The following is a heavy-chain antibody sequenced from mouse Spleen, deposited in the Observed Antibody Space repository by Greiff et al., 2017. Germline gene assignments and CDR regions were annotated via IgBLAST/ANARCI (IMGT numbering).Heavy chain of an antibody. CDR2: ISSGGSYT. D-gene: IGHD2-4*01. CDR3: ARRGDYERNYYAMDY. CDR1: GFTFSSYA. V-gene: IGHV5-9-1*01. Sequence: EVKLEESGGGLVKPGGSLKLSCAASGFTFSSYAMSWVRQTPEKRLEWVATISSGGSYTYYPDSVKGRFTISRDNAKNTLYLQMSSLRSEDTAMYYCARRGDYERNYYAMDYWGQGTSVTVSS. J-gene: IGHJ4*01.